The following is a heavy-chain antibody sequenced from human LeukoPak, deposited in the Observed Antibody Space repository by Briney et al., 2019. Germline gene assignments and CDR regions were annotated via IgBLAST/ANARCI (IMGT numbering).Heavy chain of an antibody. CDR1: GGSISSYY. J-gene: IGHJ3*02. V-gene: IGHV4-59*01. CDR3: AGEDYFDTSGYASWRFDI. CDR2: IYYSGNT. D-gene: IGHD3-22*01. Sequence: SETLSLTCTVSGGSISSYYWSWIRQPPGKGLEWIGYIYYSGNTIYNPSLKSRVTISIDTSKNQFSLKLSSVTTADTAVYYCAGEDYFDTSGYASWRFDIWGQGTMVTVSS.